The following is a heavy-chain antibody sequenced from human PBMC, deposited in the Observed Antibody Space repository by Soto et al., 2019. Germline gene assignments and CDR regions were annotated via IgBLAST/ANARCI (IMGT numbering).Heavy chain of an antibody. CDR3: ARGEQYSGRIFDY. J-gene: IGHJ4*01. Sequence: PSETLSLTCAITGDSVSSNSAGWSWVRQSPSRGLEWLGRTYYRSKWYYEYAVSVRGRITINPDTSKNQYSLQLNSVTPADTAVYFCARGEQYSGRIFDYWGQGTRVTVS. D-gene: IGHD1-26*01. CDR2: TYYRSKWYY. CDR1: GDSVSSNSAG. V-gene: IGHV6-1*01.